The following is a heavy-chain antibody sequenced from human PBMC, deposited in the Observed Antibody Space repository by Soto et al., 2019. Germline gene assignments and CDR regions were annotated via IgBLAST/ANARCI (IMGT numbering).Heavy chain of an antibody. D-gene: IGHD3-9*01. CDR3: ARGGHVNVLRYFDWTPPVGWFDP. Sequence: KPSETLSLTCTVSGGSISSYYWSWIRQPAGKGLEWIGRIYTSGSTNYNPSLKSRVTMSVDTSKNQISLKLSSLTATATAVYSCARGGHVNVLRYFDWTPPVGWFDPWGQGALVTVSS. V-gene: IGHV4-4*07. J-gene: IGHJ5*02. CDR1: GGSISSYY. CDR2: IYTSGST.